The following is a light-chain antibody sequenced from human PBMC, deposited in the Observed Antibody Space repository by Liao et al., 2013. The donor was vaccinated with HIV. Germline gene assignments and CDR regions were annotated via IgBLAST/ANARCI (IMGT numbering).Light chain of an antibody. V-gene: IGLV3-1*01. CDR2: YDS. CDR3: QVWDSGSDQQV. Sequence: SYELTQPPSVSVSPGQTASITCSGDKLGDKYACWYQQKPGQAPVLVIYYDSVRPSGIPERFSGSNSGNTATLTISRVEAGDEADYFCQVWDSGSDQQVFGGGTKLTVL. CDR1: KLGDKY. J-gene: IGLJ3*02.